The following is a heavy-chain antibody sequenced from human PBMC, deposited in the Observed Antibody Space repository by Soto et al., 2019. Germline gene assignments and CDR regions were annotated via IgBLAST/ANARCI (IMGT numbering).Heavy chain of an antibody. V-gene: IGHV4-4*07. J-gene: IGHJ5*02. D-gene: IGHD1-1*01. Sequence: SETLSLTCTVSGASISGFYWSWIRKSAGKGLEWIGRIHATGTTDYNPSLKSQVMMSVDTSKKQFSLKLRSVTAADTAVYYCVRDGTKTLRDWFDPWGQGISVTVSS. CDR3: VRDGTKTLRDWFDP. CDR2: IHATGTT. CDR1: GASISGFY.